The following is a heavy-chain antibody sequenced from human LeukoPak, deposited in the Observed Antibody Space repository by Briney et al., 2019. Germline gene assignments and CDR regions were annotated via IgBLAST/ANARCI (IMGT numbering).Heavy chain of an antibody. CDR3: AKGGDCINGICYGYFDY. D-gene: IGHD2-8*01. J-gene: IGHJ4*02. CDR2: IRYDGSNK. V-gene: IGHV3-30*02. CDR1: GFTFSGYG. Sequence: PGGSLRLSCAASGFTFSGYGMHWVRQAPGKGLEWVAFIRYDGSNKYYADSVKGRFTISRDNSKNTLYPQMNSLRAEDTAVYYCAKGGDCINGICYGYFDYWGQGTLVTVSS.